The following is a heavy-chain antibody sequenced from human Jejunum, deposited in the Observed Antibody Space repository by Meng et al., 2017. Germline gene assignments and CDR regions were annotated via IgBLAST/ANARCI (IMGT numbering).Heavy chain of an antibody. J-gene: IGHJ4*02. V-gene: IGHV6-1*01. CDR1: GDSVSSNSAA. D-gene: IGHD3-10*02. CDR3: ARDWGDVRGGFDF. CDR2: TYYRSKYYN. Sequence: VQLQQSGPGLVKPSQNLSLTCDIPGDSVSSNSAAWNWIRQSPSRGLEWLGRTYYRSKYYNDYALSVKSRITINPDTSKNQFSLQLNSVTPEDTAIYYCARDWGDVRGGFDFWGQGTLVTVSS.